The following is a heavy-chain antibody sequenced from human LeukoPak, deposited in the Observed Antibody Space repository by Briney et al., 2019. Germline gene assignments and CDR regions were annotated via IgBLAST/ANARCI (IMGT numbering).Heavy chain of an antibody. CDR3: ARIVVPPTGTNRFDS. V-gene: IGHV4-59*01. CDR2: IYNSGST. CDR1: GDSITGYY. Sequence: SETLSLTCTVSGDSITGYYWSWIRQPPGKGLEWIGYIYNSGSTNYNPSLTLKSRLTMSIDTSKNQFSLKLTSVTAADTAVYYCARIVVPPTGTNRFDSWGQGSLVTVSS. D-gene: IGHD2-2*01. J-gene: IGHJ5*01.